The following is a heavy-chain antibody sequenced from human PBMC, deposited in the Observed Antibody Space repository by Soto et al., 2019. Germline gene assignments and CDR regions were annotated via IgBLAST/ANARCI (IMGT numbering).Heavy chain of an antibody. V-gene: IGHV5-51*01. CDR1: GYSFTSYW. J-gene: IGHJ4*02. CDR2: IYPGDSDT. D-gene: IGHD2-21*01. Sequence: GESLKISCKGSGYSFTSYWIGWVRQMPGKGLEWMGIIYPGDSDTRYSPSFQGQVTMARDTSVSTAYMELSSLKSDDTAVYYCARPKYGETYLDSWGQGTVVTVSS. CDR3: ARPKYGETYLDS.